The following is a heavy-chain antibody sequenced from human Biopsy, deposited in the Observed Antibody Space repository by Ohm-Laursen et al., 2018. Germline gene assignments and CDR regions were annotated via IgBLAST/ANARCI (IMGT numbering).Heavy chain of an antibody. D-gene: IGHD3-10*01. V-gene: IGHV3-74*01. CDR2: INSDGSST. Sequence: SLRLSCTASEFIFSRFWMYWVRQAPGKGLVWVSRINSDGSSTNYADAVKGRFTISRDNAKNTVFLQMNSLRAEDTAVYYCTRAEAGSGSLLYFDYWGQGTLVPVSS. CDR3: TRAEAGSGSLLYFDY. J-gene: IGHJ4*02. CDR1: EFIFSRFW.